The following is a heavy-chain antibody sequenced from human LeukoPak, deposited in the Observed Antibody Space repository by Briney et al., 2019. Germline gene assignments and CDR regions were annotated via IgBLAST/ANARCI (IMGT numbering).Heavy chain of an antibody. J-gene: IGHJ5*02. CDR1: GFTFSDYY. D-gene: IGHD3-9*01. CDR2: IKQDGSEK. V-gene: IGHV3-7*01. Sequence: GGSLRLSFAASGFTFSDYYMTWVRQAPGKGLEWVANIKQDGSEKYYVDSVKGRFTISRDNAKNSLYLQMNSLRAEDTAVYYCARDLTGPWGQGTLVTVSS. CDR3: ARDLTGP.